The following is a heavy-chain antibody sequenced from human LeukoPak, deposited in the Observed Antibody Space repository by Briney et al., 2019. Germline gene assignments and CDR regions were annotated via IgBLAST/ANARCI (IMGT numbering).Heavy chain of an antibody. CDR3: ARRYYDSSGKYYYYYMDV. CDR2: IKQDGSEK. J-gene: IGHJ6*03. CDR1: GFTFSSYW. V-gene: IGHV3-7*01. Sequence: PGGSLRLSCAASGFTFSSYWMSWVRQAPGKGLEWVANIKQDGSEKYYVDSVKGRFTISRDNAKNSLYLQMNSLRAEDTAVYYCARRYYDSSGKYYYYYMDVWGKGTTVTVSS. D-gene: IGHD3-22*01.